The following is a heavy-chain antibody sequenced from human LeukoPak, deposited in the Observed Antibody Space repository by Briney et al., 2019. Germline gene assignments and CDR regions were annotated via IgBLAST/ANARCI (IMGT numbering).Heavy chain of an antibody. Sequence: ASVKVSCKASGYTFTGYHIHWVRQAPGQGVEWMGRITPNSGDTNYAQNFQGRVTMTRDTSINTAYMELSRLRSDDTAVYYCARDSSWFGGSDYWGQGTLVTVSS. D-gene: IGHD3-10*01. V-gene: IGHV1-2*02. CDR3: ARDSSWFGGSDY. CDR2: ITPNSGDT. J-gene: IGHJ4*02. CDR1: GYTFTGYH.